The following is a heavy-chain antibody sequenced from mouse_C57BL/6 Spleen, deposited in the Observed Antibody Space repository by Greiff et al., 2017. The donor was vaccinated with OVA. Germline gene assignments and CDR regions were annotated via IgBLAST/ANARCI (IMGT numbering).Heavy chain of an antibody. CDR1: GYSFTGYY. J-gene: IGHJ4*01. CDR3: ARTSYYYGHYYAMDY. D-gene: IGHD1-1*01. V-gene: IGHV1-42*01. Sequence: DVHLVESGPELVKPGASVKISCKASGYSFTGYYMNWVKQSPEKSLEWIGEINPSTGGTTYNQKFKAKATLTVDKSSSTAYMQLKSLTSEDSAVYYCARTSYYYGHYYAMDYWGQGTSVTVSS. CDR2: INPSTGGT.